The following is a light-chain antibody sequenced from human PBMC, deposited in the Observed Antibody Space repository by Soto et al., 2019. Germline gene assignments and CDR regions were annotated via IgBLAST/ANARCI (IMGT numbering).Light chain of an antibody. Sequence: TVVTQEPTFSVSPGGTVTLTCGLSSGSVSTSYYPCWFRQTPGQAPRTVIYSTNTRSSGVPDRFSGSIVGNKAALTITGAQTDDESDYYCVLYMGGGVLVFGGGTKLTVL. CDR2: STN. J-gene: IGLJ3*02. V-gene: IGLV8-61*01. CDR1: SGSVSTSYY. CDR3: VLYMGGGVLV.